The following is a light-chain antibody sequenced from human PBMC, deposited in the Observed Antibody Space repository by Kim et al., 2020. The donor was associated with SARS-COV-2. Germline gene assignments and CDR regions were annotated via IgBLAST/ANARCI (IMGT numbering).Light chain of an antibody. CDR3: QQYNSYPFT. CDR2: AAS. J-gene: IGKJ4*01. Sequence: DIQMTQSPSSLSASVGDRVTITCRASQGIGNYLAWFQQEPGKAPKSLIYAASALQGWAPSRFSGSGSGTDFTLTITGLQAEDFATYYCQQYNSYPFTFGGGTKV. V-gene: IGKV1-16*01. CDR1: QGIGNY.